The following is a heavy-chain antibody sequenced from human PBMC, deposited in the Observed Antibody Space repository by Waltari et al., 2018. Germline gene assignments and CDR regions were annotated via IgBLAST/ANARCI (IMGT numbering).Heavy chain of an antibody. CDR2: IIPVSGKT. CDR1: GVTLANSV. Sequence: QVELVQSGPEMLKPGSSVRVSCRASGVTLANSVISWVRQAPGQGLELLGKIIPVSGKTTYAQRFQDRVTMTADDSTNTAFLELTRLTSADTAIYFCATSIWSGYSTMYYFDNWGQGSLVTVTS. J-gene: IGHJ4*02. V-gene: IGHV1-69*15. D-gene: IGHD3-3*01. CDR3: ATSIWSGYSTMYYFDN.